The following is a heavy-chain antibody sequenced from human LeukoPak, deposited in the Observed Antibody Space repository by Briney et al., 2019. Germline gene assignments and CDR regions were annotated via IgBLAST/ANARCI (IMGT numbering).Heavy chain of an antibody. CDR1: GFTFSDHF. CDR2: SRNKAKSYTT. J-gene: IGHJ4*02. V-gene: IGHV3-72*01. CDR3: VRVGSVSGSDYLDY. Sequence: PGGSLSLSCAVSGFTFSDHFLDWVRQAPGKGPEWVGRSRNKAKSYTTEYAASVKGRFTISRDDSKNSLYLQMNSLETEDTAVYYCVRVGSVSGSDYLDYWGQGTLVTVSS. D-gene: IGHD6-19*01.